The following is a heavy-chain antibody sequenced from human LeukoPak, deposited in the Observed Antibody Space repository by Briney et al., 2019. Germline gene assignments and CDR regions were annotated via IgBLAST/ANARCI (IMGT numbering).Heavy chain of an antibody. J-gene: IGHJ4*02. CDR2: ISGSGGST. D-gene: IGHD2-2*01. Sequence: GGSLRLSCAASGFTFSSYAMSWVRQAPGKGLEWVSDISGSGGSTYYADSVKGRFTISRDNSKNTLYLQMNSLRAEDTAVYYCAKIAQDIVVVPAAPWAYYFDYWGQGTLVTVSS. CDR1: GFTFSSYA. V-gene: IGHV3-23*01. CDR3: AKIAQDIVVVPAAPWAYYFDY.